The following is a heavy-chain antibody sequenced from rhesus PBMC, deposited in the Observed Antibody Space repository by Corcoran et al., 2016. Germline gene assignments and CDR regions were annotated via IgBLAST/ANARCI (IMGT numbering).Heavy chain of an antibody. Sequence: QVQLQASGPGVVKPPETLSLTCDVSGGSISDSYRWSWIRQPPGTGLGRIGYSNGSSTSTNYNPSLKSRVTISKDTSKNQFSLKLSSVTAADTAVYYCARGLYSGYTMYYFDYWGQGVLVTVAS. J-gene: IGHJ4*01. CDR2: SNGSSTST. V-gene: IGHV4S10*01. CDR3: ARGLYSGYTMYYFDY. CDR1: GGSISDSYR. D-gene: IGHD5-24*01.